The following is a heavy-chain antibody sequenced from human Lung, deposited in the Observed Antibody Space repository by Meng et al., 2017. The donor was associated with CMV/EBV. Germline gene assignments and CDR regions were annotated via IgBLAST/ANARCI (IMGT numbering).Heavy chain of an antibody. CDR3: AKGDDSGWSPFAY. Sequence: ESXKISXAASGFTFSNYAMNWVRQAPGKGLEWVSVIYSDGSSTYYADSVKGRFTISRDNSKNTLDLQMNSLRAEDTAVYYCAKGDDSGWSPFAYWGTGTXVPVAS. CDR2: IYSDGSST. J-gene: IGHJ4*01. V-gene: IGHV3-23*03. D-gene: IGHD3-22*01. CDR1: GFTFSNYA.